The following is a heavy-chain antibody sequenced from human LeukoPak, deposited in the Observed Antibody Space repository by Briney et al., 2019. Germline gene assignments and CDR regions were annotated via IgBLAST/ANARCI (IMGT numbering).Heavy chain of an antibody. CDR3: ARELDRGQQLIYYSMDV. J-gene: IGHJ6*02. D-gene: IGHD6-13*01. Sequence: PGGSLRLSCAASGFTFSNAWMSWVRQAPGKGLEWVSGISWNGGSTGYADSVKGRFTISRDNAKNSLYLQMNSLRAEDTALYYCARELDRGQQLIYYSMDVWGQGTTVTVSS. CDR2: ISWNGGST. V-gene: IGHV3-20*04. CDR1: GFTFSNAW.